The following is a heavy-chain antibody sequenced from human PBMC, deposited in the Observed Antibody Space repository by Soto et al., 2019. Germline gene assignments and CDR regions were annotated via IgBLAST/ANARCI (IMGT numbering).Heavy chain of an antibody. J-gene: IGHJ5*02. CDR1: GYTFTGYY. CDR2: INPNSGGT. CDR3: ARDIGYCSGGSCRDNWFDP. D-gene: IGHD2-15*01. Sequence: QVQLVQSGAEVKKPGASVKVSCKASGYTFTGYYMHWVRQAPGQGLEWMGWINPNSGGTNYAQKFQGWVTMTRDTSISTAYMELSRLRSDDTAVYYCARDIGYCSGGSCRDNWFDPWGQGTLVTVSS. V-gene: IGHV1-2*04.